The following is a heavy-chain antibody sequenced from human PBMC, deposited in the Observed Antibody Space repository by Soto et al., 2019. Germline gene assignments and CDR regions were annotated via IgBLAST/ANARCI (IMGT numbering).Heavy chain of an antibody. D-gene: IGHD5-18*01. V-gene: IGHV4-31*03. CDR2: ISHSGST. CDR3: AREYTYGSNFFDC. CDR1: GGSISSAAYY. J-gene: IGHJ4*02. Sequence: QVQLQESGPGLVKPSQTLSLTCTVSGGSISSAAYYWSWIRQHPGKVLEWIGYISHSGSTYYTPYLKIRVIISADTSKNQFSVNLTSVTAADTAVYYCAREYTYGSNFFDCWGQGALVTVSS.